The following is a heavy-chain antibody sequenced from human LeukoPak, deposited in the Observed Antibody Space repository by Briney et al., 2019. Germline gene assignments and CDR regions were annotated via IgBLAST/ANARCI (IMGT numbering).Heavy chain of an antibody. CDR1: VLPFSSQL. V-gene: IGHV3-74*01. Sequence: PGGPLRLSCAASVLPFSSQLVQWGPQATGWVLGWVSRFSSYGTYTKYAPWVRGRFTISRDKAKNTLYLQMTSLRAEDTAGYYCPRGPGSSGGYYVGDLWGQGNLGTVSS. J-gene: IGHJ4*02. CDR3: PRGPGSSGGYYVGDL. D-gene: IGHD3-16*01. CDR2: FSSYGTYT.